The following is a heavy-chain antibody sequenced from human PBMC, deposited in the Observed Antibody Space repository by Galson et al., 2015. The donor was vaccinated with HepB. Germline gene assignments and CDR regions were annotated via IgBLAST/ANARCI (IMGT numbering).Heavy chain of an antibody. CDR1: GFTFNRYA. CDR2: ISSTGDST. D-gene: IGHD6-6*01. J-gene: IGHJ4*02. V-gene: IGHV3-23*01. CDR3: AKERGSSSLGTFDY. Sequence: SLRLSCAASGFTFNRYAMSWVRRAPGKGLDWVSTISSTGDSTYYADSVEGRFTISRDNSKNTLYLQMNSLRAEDTAVYYCAKERGSSSLGTFDYWGQGTLVTVSS.